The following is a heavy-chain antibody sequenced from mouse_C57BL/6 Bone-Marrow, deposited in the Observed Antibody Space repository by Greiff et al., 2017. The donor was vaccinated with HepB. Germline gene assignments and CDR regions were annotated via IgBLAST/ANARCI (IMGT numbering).Heavy chain of an antibody. CDR3: ARWRKYYYGYYFDY. CDR2: IDPSDSYT. V-gene: IGHV1-50*01. J-gene: IGHJ2*01. D-gene: IGHD1-1*01. Sequence: QVQLQQPGAELVKPGASVKLSCKASGYTFTSYWMQWVKQRPGQGLEWIGEIDPSDSYTNYNQKFKGKATLTVDTSTSTAYMQLSSLTSEDSAVYYCARWRKYYYGYYFDYWGQGTTLTVSS. CDR1: GYTFTSYW.